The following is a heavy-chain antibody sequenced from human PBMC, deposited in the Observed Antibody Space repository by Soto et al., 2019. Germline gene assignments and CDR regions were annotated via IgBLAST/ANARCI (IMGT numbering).Heavy chain of an antibody. CDR1: GYTFTSYG. Sequence: ASVKVSCKASGYTFTSYGISWVRQAPGQGLEWMGWISAYNGNTNYAQKLQGRVTMTTDTSTSTAYMELRSLRSDDTALYYCARYKADSTGWYGLDVFGIWGQGTMVTVSS. D-gene: IGHD6-19*01. V-gene: IGHV1-18*01. J-gene: IGHJ3*02. CDR2: ISAYNGNT. CDR3: ARYKADSTGWYGLDVFGI.